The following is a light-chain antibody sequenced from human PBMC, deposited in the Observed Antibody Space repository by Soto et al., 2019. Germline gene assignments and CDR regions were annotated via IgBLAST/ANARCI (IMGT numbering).Light chain of an antibody. CDR1: QGISSW. J-gene: IGKJ5*01. CDR2: AAS. V-gene: IGKV1-12*01. CDR3: RQANSFPLT. Sequence: DIQITQSPAAVSASVGDGVTITCRASQGISSWLAWYQQRPGRAPKCLIYAASILESGVPSRFSGSGSGTNFTLTISDLQPEDFATYFCRQANSFPLTFGQGTRPEIK.